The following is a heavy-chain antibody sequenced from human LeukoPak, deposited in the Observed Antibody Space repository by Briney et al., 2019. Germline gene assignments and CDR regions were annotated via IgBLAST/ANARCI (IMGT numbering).Heavy chain of an antibody. CDR3: ARDDGYYGSGRSNWYFDL. CDR2: IYYTGST. D-gene: IGHD3-10*01. V-gene: IGHV4-59*01. CDR1: GGSINSYY. J-gene: IGHJ2*01. Sequence: SETLSLTCTVSGGSINSYYWSWIRQPPGKGLEWIGYIYYTGSTNYNPSLKSRVTISVDTSKNQFSLKLSSVTAADTAVYYCARDDGYYGSGRSNWYFDLWGRGILVTVSS.